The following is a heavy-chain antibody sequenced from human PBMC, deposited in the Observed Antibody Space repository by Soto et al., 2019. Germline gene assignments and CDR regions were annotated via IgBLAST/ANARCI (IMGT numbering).Heavy chain of an antibody. J-gene: IGHJ4*02. Sequence: QVQLVQSGAEVKKPGASVKVSCKASGYTFTGYYMHWVRQAPGQGLEWMGWINPNSGGTNYAQKLQGRVIMTSDTSISTAYMELSRLRSDDTAVYYCASASPGYSTHFYYWGQGTLVTVSS. V-gene: IGHV1-2*02. CDR1: GYTFTGYY. CDR2: INPNSGGT. CDR3: ASASPGYSTHFYY. D-gene: IGHD6-13*01.